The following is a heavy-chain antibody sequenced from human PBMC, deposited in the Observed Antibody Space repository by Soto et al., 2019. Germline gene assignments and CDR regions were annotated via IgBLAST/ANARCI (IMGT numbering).Heavy chain of an antibody. J-gene: IGHJ6*02. V-gene: IGHV1-18*01. CDR3: ARGRYYDSSGYWGRGYYYYGMDV. CDR1: GYTFTSYG. CDR2: IRAYNGNT. Sequence: ASVKVSCKASGYTFTSYGISWVRQAPGQGLEWMGWIRAYNGNTNYAQKLQGRVTMTTDTSTSTAYMELRSLRSDDTAVYYCARGRYYDSSGYWGRGYYYYGMDVWGQGTTVTVSS. D-gene: IGHD3-22*01.